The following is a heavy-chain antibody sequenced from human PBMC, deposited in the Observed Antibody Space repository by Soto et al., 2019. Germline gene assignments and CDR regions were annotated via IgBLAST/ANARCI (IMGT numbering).Heavy chain of an antibody. V-gene: IGHV3-30*04. CDR3: ARSRSGAVADSFDF. D-gene: IGHD3-10*01. J-gene: IGHJ4*02. Sequence: GGFLRLSCAASGFSFSRYAIHWVRQAPGKGLEWVAVISKDGSHKYYLDSVKGRFTISRDNSKNILYLQMNSLRDEDTAVYYCARSRSGAVADSFDFWGQGTLVTVSS. CDR1: GFSFSRYA. CDR2: ISKDGSHK.